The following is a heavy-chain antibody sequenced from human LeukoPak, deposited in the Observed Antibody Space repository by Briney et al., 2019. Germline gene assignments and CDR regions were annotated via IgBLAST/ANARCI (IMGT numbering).Heavy chain of an antibody. Sequence: GASVKVSCKASGGTFSSYAISWVRQAPGQGLEWMGGIIPIFGTANYAQKFQGRVTITADESTSTAYMELSSLRSEDTAVYYCARVELLRCAFDIWGQGTMVTVSS. CDR3: ARVELLRCAFDI. CDR2: IIPIFGTA. D-gene: IGHD1-26*01. CDR1: GGTFSSYA. V-gene: IGHV1-69*13. J-gene: IGHJ3*02.